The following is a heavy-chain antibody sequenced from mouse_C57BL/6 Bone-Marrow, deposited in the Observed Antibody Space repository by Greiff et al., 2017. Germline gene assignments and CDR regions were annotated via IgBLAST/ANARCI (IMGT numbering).Heavy chain of an antibody. CDR3: ARKDYYSVDY. V-gene: IGHV7-3*01. J-gene: IGHJ4*01. Sequence: EVKLVESGGGLVQPGGSLSLSCAASGFTFTDYYMSWVRQPPGKALEWLGFIRNKANGYTTEYSVSVKGRFTISRDNSQSILYLQMNALRAEASATCYCARKDYYSVDYWGQGTSVTVSS. CDR1: GFTFTDYY. CDR2: IRNKANGYTT.